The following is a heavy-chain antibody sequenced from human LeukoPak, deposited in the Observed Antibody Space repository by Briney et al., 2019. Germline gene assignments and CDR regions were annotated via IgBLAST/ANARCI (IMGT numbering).Heavy chain of an antibody. Sequence: SETLSLTCTVSGGSISSSSYYWGWIRQPPGKGLEWIGSIYYSGSTYYNPSLKSRVTISVDTSKNQCSLKLSSVTAADTAVYYCASSPFAHDYSNYVFDYWGQGTLVTVSS. J-gene: IGHJ4*02. CDR3: ASSPFAHDYSNYVFDY. V-gene: IGHV4-39*07. D-gene: IGHD4-11*01. CDR1: GGSISSSSYY. CDR2: IYYSGST.